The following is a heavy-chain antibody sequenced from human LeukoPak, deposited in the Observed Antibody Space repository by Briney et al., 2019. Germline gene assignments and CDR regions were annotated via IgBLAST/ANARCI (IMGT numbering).Heavy chain of an antibody. CDR2: IPYDGSNK. D-gene: IGHD3-3*01. CDR3: ANMDFGGDFDY. Sequence: GGSLRLSCAASGFTFSSYAMHWVRQAPGKGLEWVAVIPYDGSNKYYADSVKGRFTISRDNSKNTLYLQMNSLRAEDTAVYYCANMDFGGDFDYWGQGTLVTVSS. V-gene: IGHV3-30-3*01. CDR1: GFTFSSYA. J-gene: IGHJ4*02.